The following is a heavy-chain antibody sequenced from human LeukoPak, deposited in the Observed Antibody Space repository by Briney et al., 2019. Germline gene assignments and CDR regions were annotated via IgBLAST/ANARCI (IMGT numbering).Heavy chain of an antibody. J-gene: IGHJ5*02. V-gene: IGHV3-48*01. CDR2: ISYGSTII. Sequence: SGGSLGPSGEALGLLFGSFSWNWVRRAQGRGWEWVSYISYGSTIIHYADSVEGRFTISRDDAKNSLYLQMNSLRAEDTAVYYCAKVPRQHDNWFDPWGQGTLVTVSS. CDR1: GLLFGSFS. D-gene: IGHD6-13*01. CDR3: AKVPRQHDNWFDP.